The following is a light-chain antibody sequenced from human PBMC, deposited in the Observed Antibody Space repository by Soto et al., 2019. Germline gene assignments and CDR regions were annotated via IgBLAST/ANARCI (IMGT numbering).Light chain of an antibody. CDR2: DAS. CDR3: HQYNSYLFT. Sequence: DIQMTQSPSTLSASVGDRVTITCRASQTISNWLAWYQQKPGKAPKLLIYDASTLDGGVPSRFSGSGSGTEFTLTISSLQPDDFATYYCHQYNSYLFTFGPGTKVDIK. CDR1: QTISNW. J-gene: IGKJ3*01. V-gene: IGKV1-5*01.